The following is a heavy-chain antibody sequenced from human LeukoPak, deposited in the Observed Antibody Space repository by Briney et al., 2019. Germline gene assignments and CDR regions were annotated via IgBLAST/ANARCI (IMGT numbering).Heavy chain of an antibody. V-gene: IGHV4-39*02. CDR1: GASISGSGYY. J-gene: IGHJ3*02. Sequence: SETLSLTCTVSGASISGSGYYWGWIRQPPGKGLEWIGSIYSSGSTYYNASLQSRVTISIETSKNQISLRLSSVTAADTAVYYCARDFGYRANDAFDIWGQGTMVTVSS. CDR3: ARDFGYRANDAFDI. D-gene: IGHD5-18*01. CDR2: IYSSGST.